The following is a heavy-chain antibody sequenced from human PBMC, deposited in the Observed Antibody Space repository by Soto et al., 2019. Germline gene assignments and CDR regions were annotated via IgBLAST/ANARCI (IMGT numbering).Heavy chain of an antibody. V-gene: IGHV1-18*01. D-gene: IGHD2-2*01. J-gene: IGHJ6*03. Sequence: ASVKVSCKASGYTFTSYGISWVRQAPGQGLEWMGWISAYNGNTNYAQKLQGRVTMTTDTSTSTAYMELRSLRSDDTAVYYCARVLEDIVVVPADYYYYMGVWGKGTTVTVSS. CDR1: GYTFTSYG. CDR2: ISAYNGNT. CDR3: ARVLEDIVVVPADYYYYMGV.